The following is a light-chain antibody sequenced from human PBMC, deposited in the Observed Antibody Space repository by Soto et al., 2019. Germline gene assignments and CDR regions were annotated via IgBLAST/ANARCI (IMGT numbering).Light chain of an antibody. CDR2: KNN. V-gene: IGLV1-47*01. CDR1: RADSGRNA. Sequence: QAVRTQAPAGFGTPGQRVTSSFSGGRADSGRNAVYWYRRLPGTAPKLLIYKNNQRPSGVPDRFSGSKSGTSASPAISGLRSEDEADYYCAAWDGSLSAVMFGGGTKVTVL. J-gene: IGLJ3*02. CDR3: AAWDGSLSAVM.